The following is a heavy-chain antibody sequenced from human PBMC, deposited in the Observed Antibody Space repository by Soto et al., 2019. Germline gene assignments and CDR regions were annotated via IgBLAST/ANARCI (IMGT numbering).Heavy chain of an antibody. J-gene: IGHJ6*02. Sequence: SETLSLTCTVSGGSINSGGYYWSWIRQHPGKGLEWIGCIHYSGSTYYNPSLKSRVTISVDTSKKQFSLKLSSMTAADTAVYYCTRDQRGSSYYCYGMDVWGQGTTVTVSS. D-gene: IGHD3-10*01. CDR3: TRDQRGSSYYCYGMDV. CDR1: GGSINSGGYY. V-gene: IGHV4-31*03. CDR2: IHYSGST.